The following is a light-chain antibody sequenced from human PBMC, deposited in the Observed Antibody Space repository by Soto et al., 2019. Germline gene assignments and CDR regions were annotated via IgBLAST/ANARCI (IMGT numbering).Light chain of an antibody. V-gene: IGLV2-14*01. J-gene: IGLJ1*01. CDR2: DVS. Sequence: QSVLTQPASVSGSPGQAITISCTGTSSDVGGYIYVSWYQQHPGKAPKVMIYDVSNRPSGVSNRFSGSKSGNTASLTISGLQAEDEADYYCSSYTSTSTPYVFGTGTKLTVL. CDR3: SSYTSTSTPYV. CDR1: SSDVGGYIY.